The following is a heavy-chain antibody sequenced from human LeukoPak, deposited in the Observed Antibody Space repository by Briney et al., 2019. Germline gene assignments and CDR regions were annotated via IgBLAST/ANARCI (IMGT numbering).Heavy chain of an antibody. CDR2: INPNSSGP. J-gene: IGHJ4*02. V-gene: IGHV1-2*02. D-gene: IGHD5-18*01. CDR3: VRGYSYGFYFDY. CDR1: GYTFTGYY. Sequence: ASVKVSCKASGYTFTGYYMHWVRQAPGQGLEWMGWINPNSSGPNYGQKFQGTVTMTRDTSISTAYLELSNLRSDDTAAYYCVRGYSYGFYFDYWGQGSLVTVSS.